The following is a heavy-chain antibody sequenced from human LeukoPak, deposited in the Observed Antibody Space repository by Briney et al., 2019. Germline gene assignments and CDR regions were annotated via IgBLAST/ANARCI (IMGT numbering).Heavy chain of an antibody. Sequence: GGSLRLSCAASGFTFDDYGMSWVRQAPGKGLEWVSTITASGTDTFYADSVKGRFTISRDNSKNTLSLQMNSLRAEDTALYYCAKYTSGWVNDYWGQGTLVTVPS. CDR2: ITASGTDT. CDR3: AKYTSGWVNDY. D-gene: IGHD6-19*01. CDR1: GFTFDDYG. J-gene: IGHJ4*02. V-gene: IGHV3-23*01.